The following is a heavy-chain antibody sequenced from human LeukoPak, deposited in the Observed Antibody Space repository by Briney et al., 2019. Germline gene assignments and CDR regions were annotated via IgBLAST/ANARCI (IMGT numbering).Heavy chain of an antibody. CDR2: IYYSGST. CDR3: ARWTTVTPLGILSKYYFDY. V-gene: IGHV4-61*01. J-gene: IGHJ4*02. CDR1: GGSVSSGSYY. D-gene: IGHD4-17*01. Sequence: PSETLSLTCTVSGGSVSSGSYYWSWIRQPPGKGLEWIGYIYYSGSTNYNPSLKSRVTISVDTSKNQFSLKLSSVTAADTAVYYCARWTTVTPLGILSKYYFDYWGQGTLVTVSS.